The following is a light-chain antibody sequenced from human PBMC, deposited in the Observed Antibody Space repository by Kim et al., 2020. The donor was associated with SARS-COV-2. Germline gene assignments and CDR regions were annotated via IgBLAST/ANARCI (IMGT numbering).Light chain of an antibody. Sequence: GQSSTMSCSGTNNDVGGHDLVSWYQHHPGTAPKLVIYGDNQRPSGVSSRFSGSKSGNTASLTISGLQPEDEADYYCCSYANGGTWVFGGGTQLTVL. J-gene: IGLJ3*02. CDR1: NNDVGGHDL. CDR3: CSYANGGTWV. CDR2: GDN. V-gene: IGLV2-23*01.